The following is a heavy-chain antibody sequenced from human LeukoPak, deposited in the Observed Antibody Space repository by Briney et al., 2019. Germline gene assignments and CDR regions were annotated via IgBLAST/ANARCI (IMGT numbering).Heavy chain of an antibody. CDR1: GYTFTSYG. Sequence: ASVKVSCKASGYTFTSYGISWVRQAPGQGLEWMGWISAYNGNTNYAQKLQGRVTMTTDTSTSTAYMELRSLRSDDTAVYYCARERNYDFWSDILDYWGQGTLVTVSS. V-gene: IGHV1-18*01. D-gene: IGHD3-3*01. CDR2: ISAYNGNT. J-gene: IGHJ4*02. CDR3: ARERNYDFWSDILDY.